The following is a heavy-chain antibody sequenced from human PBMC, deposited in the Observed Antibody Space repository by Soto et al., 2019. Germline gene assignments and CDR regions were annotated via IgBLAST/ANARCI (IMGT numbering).Heavy chain of an antibody. D-gene: IGHD3-22*01. CDR3: ARDGYDSSALGYYYGMDV. CDR2: INPSGGST. V-gene: IGHV1-46*01. J-gene: IGHJ6*02. CDR1: GYTFTSDY. Sequence: ASVKVSCKASGYTFTSDYMHWVRQAPGQGLEWMGIINPSGGSTSYAQKFQGRVTMTRDTSTSTVYMELSSLRSEDTAVYYCARDGYDSSALGYYYGMDVWGQGTTVTVSS.